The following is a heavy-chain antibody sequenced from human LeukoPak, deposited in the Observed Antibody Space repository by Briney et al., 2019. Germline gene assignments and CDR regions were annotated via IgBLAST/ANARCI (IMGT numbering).Heavy chain of an antibody. J-gene: IGHJ6*02. CDR1: GFTFSSYS. CDR2: ISSSSSYI. CDR3: ARGRPNDYGDYVGLYGMDV. Sequence: GGSLRLSCAASGFTFSSYSMNWVRQAPGKGLEWVSSISSSSSYIYYADSVKGRFTISRDNAKNSLYLQMNSLRAENTAVYYCARGRPNDYGDYVGLYGMDVWGQGTTVTVSS. D-gene: IGHD4-17*01. V-gene: IGHV3-21*01.